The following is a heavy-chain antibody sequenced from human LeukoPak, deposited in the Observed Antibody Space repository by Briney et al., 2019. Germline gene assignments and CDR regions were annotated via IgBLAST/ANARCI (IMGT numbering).Heavy chain of an antibody. J-gene: IGHJ4*02. CDR1: GGSISSYY. Sequence: SETLSLTCTVSGGSISSYYWSWIRQPPGKGLEWIGYIYYSGSTNYNPSLKSRVTMSVDTSKNQFSLKLSSMTAADTAVYYCAKPRGGTSSGWYFPFDYWGQGTLVTVSS. CDR2: IYYSGST. CDR3: AKPRGGTSSGWYFPFDY. D-gene: IGHD6-19*01. V-gene: IGHV4-59*08.